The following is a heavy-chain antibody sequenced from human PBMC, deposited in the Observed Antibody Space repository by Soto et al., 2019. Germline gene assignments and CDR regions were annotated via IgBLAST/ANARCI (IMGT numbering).Heavy chain of an antibody. CDR1: GDSVSSNIAA. V-gene: IGHV6-1*01. CDR2: TYYRPKWYN. D-gene: IGHD1-7*01. J-gene: IGHJ3*02. Sequence: PSQTLSVTCAISGDSVSSNIAAWNCIRQSPSRGLEWLGRTYYRPKWYNDYAVSVKSRITINPDTSKNQFSLQLNSVTPEDTAVYYRARDPSNWSYDAFDIWGQGTMVTVSS. CDR3: ARDPSNWSYDAFDI.